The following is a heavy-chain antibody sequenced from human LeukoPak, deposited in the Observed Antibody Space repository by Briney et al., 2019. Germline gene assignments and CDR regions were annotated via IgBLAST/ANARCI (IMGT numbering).Heavy chain of an antibody. CDR3: ARGGLRGYYGPGSYRPFDY. D-gene: IGHD3-10*01. Sequence: SETLSLTCAFYGGSFSGYYWSWIRQPPGKGLEWIGEINHIGSTNYNPSLKSRVTISVDTSKNQFSLKLSSVTAADTAVYYCARGGLRGYYGPGSYRPFDYWGQGTLVTVSS. CDR1: GGSFSGYY. CDR2: INHIGST. J-gene: IGHJ4*02. V-gene: IGHV4-34*01.